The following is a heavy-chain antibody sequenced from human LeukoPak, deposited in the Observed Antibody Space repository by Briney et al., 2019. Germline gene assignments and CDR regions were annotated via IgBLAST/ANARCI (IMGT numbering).Heavy chain of an antibody. Sequence: GASVKVSCKASGYTFTSYGVYWVRQAPGQGLEWMGWISAYNGNTNYAQKLQGRVTMTTDKSTSTAYMELRSLRSDDTAVYYCARGDCMVARDYFDYWGQGTLVTVSS. V-gene: IGHV1-18*01. CDR2: ISAYNGNT. J-gene: IGHJ4*02. CDR1: GYTFTSYG. CDR3: ARGDCMVARDYFDY. D-gene: IGHD4/OR15-4a*01.